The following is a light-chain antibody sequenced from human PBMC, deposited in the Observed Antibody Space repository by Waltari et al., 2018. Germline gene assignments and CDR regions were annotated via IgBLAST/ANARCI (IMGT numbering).Light chain of an antibody. J-gene: IGKJ2*02. V-gene: IGKV1-5*03. CDR1: QSISSW. CDR3: QQYNSYPWT. Sequence: DIQMTQSPSTLSASVGDRVTITCRASQSISSWLAWYQYKPGKAPKLLIYKASSLESGVPSRFSGSGSGTEFTLTISSLQPDDFATYYCQQYNSYPWTFGQGTKLEIK. CDR2: KAS.